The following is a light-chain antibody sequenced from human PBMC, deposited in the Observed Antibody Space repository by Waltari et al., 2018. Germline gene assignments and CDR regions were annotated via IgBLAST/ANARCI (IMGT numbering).Light chain of an antibody. CDR1: HNDSNSSNNKDY. J-gene: IGKJ3*01. CDR2: WAS. V-gene: IGKV4-1*01. Sequence: DTVLTQSPDSLAVSLGERATINCKFRHNDSNSSNNKDYLAWYQQKPGQPPKLLIYWASTRASGVPDRFSGSGSGTDFTLTISSLQAEDVAVYHCQQYLSTPLFTFGPGTKVEI. CDR3: QQYLSTPLFT.